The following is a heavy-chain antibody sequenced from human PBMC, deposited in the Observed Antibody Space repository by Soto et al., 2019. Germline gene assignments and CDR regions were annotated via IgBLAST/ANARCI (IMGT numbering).Heavy chain of an antibody. CDR1: GGSITTGGRY. CDR2: IYYSGNT. CDR3: AQALGFCGGDGFDN. J-gene: IGHJ3*02. Sequence: QVRLQEWGPGLVKPSQTLSLKCSVSGGSITTGGRYWSWIRQLPGKGLEWLGDIYYSGNTYYNASMTRRAHISVEAAKNTFSLKLSSVTAADTAVYYCAQALGFCGGDGFDNWGQGRLVTVSS. V-gene: IGHV4-31*02. D-gene: IGHD3-3*01.